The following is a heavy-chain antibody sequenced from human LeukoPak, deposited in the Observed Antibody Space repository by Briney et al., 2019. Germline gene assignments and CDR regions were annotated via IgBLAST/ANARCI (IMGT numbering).Heavy chain of an antibody. Sequence: SETLSLTCTVSGGSISSYYWSWIRKPPGKGLEWIGYIYYSGSTNYNPSLKSRVTISVDTSKNQFSLKLSSVTAADTAVYYCARDRRITMVRNLWGDKIDTFDIWGQGTMVTVSS. CDR1: GGSISSYY. V-gene: IGHV4-59*01. CDR3: ARDRRITMVRNLWGDKIDTFDI. J-gene: IGHJ3*02. CDR2: IYYSGST. D-gene: IGHD3-10*01.